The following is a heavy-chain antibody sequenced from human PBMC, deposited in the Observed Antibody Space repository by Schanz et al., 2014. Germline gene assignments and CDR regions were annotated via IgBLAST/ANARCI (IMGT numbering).Heavy chain of an antibody. CDR2: IYSSGIP. V-gene: IGHV4-59*08. Sequence: QVQLQESGPGLVKPSETLSLTCSVSGGSINNFYWGWIRQSPGKGLEWIGYIYSSGIPTYNPSLKSRVSLTAESTKNQFSLKLPSVTAGDAAVYYCARGGSAMVRGVMTASYWFFDLWGQGTPVTVSS. J-gene: IGHJ2*01. D-gene: IGHD3-10*01. CDR3: ARGGSAMVRGVMTASYWFFDL. CDR1: GGSINNFY.